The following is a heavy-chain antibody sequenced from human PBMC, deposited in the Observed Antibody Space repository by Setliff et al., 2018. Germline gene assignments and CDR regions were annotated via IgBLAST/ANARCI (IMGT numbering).Heavy chain of an antibody. D-gene: IGHD6-25*01. CDR1: GFTFRTFS. Sequence: RISCAASGFTFRTFSMHWVRQAPGKGLEWVSSISPDSIYIYYADSVKGRLTISRDNAWDSLYLQMNSLGAEDTAVYYCARSPANGGHDAFDIWGRGTRVTVSS. V-gene: IGHV3-21*01. J-gene: IGHJ3*02. CDR3: ARSPANGGHDAFDI. CDR2: ISPDSIYI.